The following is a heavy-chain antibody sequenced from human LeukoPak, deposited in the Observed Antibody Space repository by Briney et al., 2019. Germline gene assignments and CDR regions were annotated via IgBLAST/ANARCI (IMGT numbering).Heavy chain of an antibody. CDR2: ISYDGSNK. D-gene: IGHD3-3*01. Sequence: GSLRLSCAASGFTFSSYAMHWVRQAPGKGLEWVAVISYDGSNKYYADSVKGRFTISRDNSKNTLYLQMNSLRAEDTAVYYCARVSPGSGYYIEWGYFDYWGQGTLVTVSS. J-gene: IGHJ4*02. CDR3: ARVSPGSGYYIEWGYFDY. V-gene: IGHV3-30-3*01. CDR1: GFTFSSYA.